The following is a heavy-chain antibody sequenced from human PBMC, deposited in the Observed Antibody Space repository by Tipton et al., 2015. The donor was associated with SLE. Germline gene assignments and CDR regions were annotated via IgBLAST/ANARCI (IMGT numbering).Heavy chain of an antibody. Sequence: TLSLTCAVYGGTFRGYWWGWIRPSPGKGLEWIGEIYQSGSTNYSPSLESRIRISVDTSKKQVSLKLRSVTAADTAVYYCARHITGNRAFDIWGQGTMVTVSS. CDR1: GGTFRGYW. V-gene: IGHV4-34*01. J-gene: IGHJ3*02. CDR3: ARHITGNRAFDI. CDR2: IYQSGST. D-gene: IGHD1-20*01.